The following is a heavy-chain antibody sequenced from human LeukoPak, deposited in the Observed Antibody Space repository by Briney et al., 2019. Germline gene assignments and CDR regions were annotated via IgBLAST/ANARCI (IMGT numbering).Heavy chain of an antibody. D-gene: IGHD5-18*01. CDR1: VYTFTGYY. CDR3: ARLITAMASDY. Sequence: GASVKVSCKASVYTFTGYYMHWVRQAPGQGLEWMGRINPNSGGTNYAQKFQGRVTMTRDTSISTAYMELSRLRSDDTAVYYCARLITAMASDYWGEGTLVSVSS. V-gene: IGHV1-2*06. CDR2: INPNSGGT. J-gene: IGHJ4*02.